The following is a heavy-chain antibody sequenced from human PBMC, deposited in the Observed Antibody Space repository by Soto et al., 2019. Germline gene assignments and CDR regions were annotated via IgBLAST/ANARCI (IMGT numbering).Heavy chain of an antibody. CDR2: INPNSGGT. J-gene: IGHJ6*02. CDR1: GYTFTGYY. D-gene: IGHD1-26*01. V-gene: IGHV1-2*04. Sequence: QVQLVQSGAEVKKPGASVKVSCKASGYTFTGYYMHWVRQAPGQGLEWMGWINPNSGGTNYAQKFQGWVTMTRDTSISTDYMELSRLRSDDTAVYYWAKGGIIVGATTPGYGMDVWGQGTTVTVSS. CDR3: AKGGIIVGATTPGYGMDV.